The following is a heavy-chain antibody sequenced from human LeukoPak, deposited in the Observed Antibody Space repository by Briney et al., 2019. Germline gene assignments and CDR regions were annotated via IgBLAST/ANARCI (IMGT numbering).Heavy chain of an antibody. CDR2: ISGSGGST. V-gene: IGHV3-23*01. CDR3: AKDIIRGAGGISSARGVYYFDY. D-gene: IGHD3-10*01. CDR1: GGSISSSN. Sequence: GTLSLTCAVSGGSISSSNWWSWVRQAPGKGLEWVSAISGSGGSTYYADSVKGRFTISRDNSKNTLYLQMNSLRAEDTAVYYCAKDIIRGAGGISSARGVYYFDYWGQGTLVTVSS. J-gene: IGHJ4*02.